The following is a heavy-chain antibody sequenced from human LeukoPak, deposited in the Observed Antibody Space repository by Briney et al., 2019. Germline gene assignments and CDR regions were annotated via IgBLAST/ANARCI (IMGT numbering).Heavy chain of an antibody. D-gene: IGHD3-16*01. J-gene: IGHJ6*02. CDR3: ARDRPYGAVGDMDV. V-gene: IGHV3-53*01. CDR1: GFSVGDNY. Sequence: GGSLRLSCAPSGFSVGDNYMNWVRQAPGKGLEWVSIIYNDGSPYYTDSVKGRFTISKDNFKNRLYLQMNSLRAEDTAVYYCARDRPYGAVGDMDVWGQGTLVTVSS. CDR2: IYNDGSP.